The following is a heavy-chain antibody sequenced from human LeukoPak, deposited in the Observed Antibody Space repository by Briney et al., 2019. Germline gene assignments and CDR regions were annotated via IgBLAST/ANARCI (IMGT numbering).Heavy chain of an antibody. CDR3: ARDWNGSGGYYNEPFDP. Sequence: GGSLRLSCAASGFTFSSYSMNWVRQAPGKGLEWVSSISSSSSYIYYADSVKGRFTISRDNAKNSLYLQMNSLRAEDTAVYYCARDWNGSGGYYNEPFDPWGQGTLVTVSS. CDR1: GFTFSSYS. J-gene: IGHJ5*02. CDR2: ISSSSSYI. D-gene: IGHD3-10*01. V-gene: IGHV3-21*01.